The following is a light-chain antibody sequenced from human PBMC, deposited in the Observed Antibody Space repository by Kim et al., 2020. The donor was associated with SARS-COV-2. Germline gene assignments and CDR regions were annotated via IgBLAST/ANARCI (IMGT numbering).Light chain of an antibody. CDR3: QQRNNWPPIT. V-gene: IGKV3-11*01. Sequence: SPGERATPSCRASQSFSSYLAWYQQKPGQAPRLLIYDASNRATGIPARFSGSGSGTDFTLTISSLEPEDFAVYYCQQRNNWPPITFGQGTRLEIK. CDR1: QSFSSY. J-gene: IGKJ5*01. CDR2: DAS.